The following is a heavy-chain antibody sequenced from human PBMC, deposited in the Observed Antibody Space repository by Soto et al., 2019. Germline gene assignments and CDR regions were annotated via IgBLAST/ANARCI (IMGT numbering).Heavy chain of an antibody. CDR3: VKVLARGVGVPRLYFDS. V-gene: IGHV3-74*01. Sequence: GGSLRLSCAASGFTFSNSWMHWVRQVSGKGLEWVSRINADGTSTSYEDSVKGRFTISRDNTKNTLYLHVNSLRAEDTAVYYCVKVLARGVGVPRLYFDSWGQGALVTVSS. CDR1: GFTFSNSW. J-gene: IGHJ4*02. D-gene: IGHD3-10*01. CDR2: INADGTST.